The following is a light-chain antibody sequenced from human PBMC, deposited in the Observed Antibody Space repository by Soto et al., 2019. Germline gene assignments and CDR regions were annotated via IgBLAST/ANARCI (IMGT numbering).Light chain of an antibody. V-gene: IGKV3-20*01. Sequence: VLTPAAGTRSLSQAQRATLSCRAAHSVSSNHLAWYQQKPGQPPSLLIYGASTRATAIPHRFSGSGSATAFSLPISSLQPQDVAVYYCQQYGSSPGTFGQGTKVDIK. CDR3: QQYGSSPGT. J-gene: IGKJ1*01. CDR2: GAS. CDR1: HSVSSNH.